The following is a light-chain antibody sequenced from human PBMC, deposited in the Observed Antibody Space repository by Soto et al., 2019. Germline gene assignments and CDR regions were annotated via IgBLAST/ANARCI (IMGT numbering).Light chain of an antibody. CDR1: QNVTSSY. V-gene: IGKV3-20*01. CDR3: QQYGSSPYT. Sequence: EIVLTQSPGTLSLSPGERATLSCRASQNVTSSYLAWYQQQPGQAPRLLIYGASSRVTGIPDRFSGSGSGTDFTLTISRLEPEDFAVYYCQQYGSSPYTFGQGTKLEIK. J-gene: IGKJ2*01. CDR2: GAS.